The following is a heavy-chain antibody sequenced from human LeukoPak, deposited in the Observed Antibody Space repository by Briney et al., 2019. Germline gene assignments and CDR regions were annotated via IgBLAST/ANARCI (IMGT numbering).Heavy chain of an antibody. CDR3: ARDLVVGASGGNWFDP. V-gene: IGHV4-39*07. J-gene: IGHJ5*02. CDR2: IYYSGST. CDR1: GGSISSSSYY. Sequence: PSETLSLTCTVSGGSISSSSYYWGWIRQPPGKGLEWIGSIYYSGSTYYNPSLKSRVTISVDTSKNQFSLKLSSVTAADTAVYYCARDLVVGASGGNWFDPWGQGTLVTVSS. D-gene: IGHD1-26*01.